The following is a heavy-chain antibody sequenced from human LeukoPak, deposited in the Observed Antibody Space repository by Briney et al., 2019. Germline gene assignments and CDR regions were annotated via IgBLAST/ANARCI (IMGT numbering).Heavy chain of an antibody. CDR3: ARDYDFWSGYNQFDY. CDR1: GYTFTGYY. D-gene: IGHD3-3*01. Sequence: GASVKVSCKASGYTFTGYYMHWVRQAPGQGLEWMGIINPSGGSTSYAQKFQGRVTMTRDTSTSTVYMELSSLRSEDTAVYYCARDYDFWSGYNQFDYWGQGTLVTVSS. V-gene: IGHV1-46*01. CDR2: INPSGGST. J-gene: IGHJ4*02.